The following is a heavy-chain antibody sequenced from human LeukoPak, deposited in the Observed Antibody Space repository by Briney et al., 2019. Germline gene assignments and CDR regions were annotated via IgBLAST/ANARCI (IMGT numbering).Heavy chain of an antibody. V-gene: IGHV1-8*01. CDR2: MNPNSGNT. CDR3: ARGSGTYYYDSSGYYYWDY. D-gene: IGHD3-22*01. Sequence: ASVKVSCKASGYTFTSYDINWVRQATGQGLEWMGWMNPNSGNTGYAQKFQGRVTMTRNTSISTAYMERSSLRSEDTAVYYCARGSGTYYYDSSGYYYWDYWGQGTLSPSPQ. J-gene: IGHJ4*02. CDR1: GYTFTSYD.